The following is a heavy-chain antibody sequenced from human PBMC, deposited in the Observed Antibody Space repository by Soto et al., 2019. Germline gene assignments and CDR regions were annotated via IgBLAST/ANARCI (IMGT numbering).Heavy chain of an antibody. V-gene: IGHV1-69*02. J-gene: IGHJ4*02. CDR3: KRLHTEGLGASDC. CDR2: IIPMLTVV. Sequence: QVQLGQSGAEVKKPGSSVKVSCKASGGTFSTYTFNWVRQAPGQGLEWMGRIIPMLTVVNYAQKFQDRGTINADKSTTTAYVERSSLRSDNAAVYCCKRLHTEGLGASDCLGEGTLVNVST. D-gene: IGHD1-26*01. CDR1: GGTFSTYT.